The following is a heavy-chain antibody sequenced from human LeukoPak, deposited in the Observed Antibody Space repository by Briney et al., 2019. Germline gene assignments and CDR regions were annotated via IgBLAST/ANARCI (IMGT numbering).Heavy chain of an antibody. D-gene: IGHD3-10*01. CDR1: GGSISSSNW. V-gene: IGHV4-4*02. CDR2: IYHSGST. J-gene: IGHJ6*03. Sequence: SETLSLTCAVSGGSISSSNWWSWVRQPPGKGLEWIGEIYHSGSTNYNPSLKSRVTISVDTSKNQFSLKLSSVTAADTAVYYCARGYYGSGSYYNVSGYYYYYYMDVWGKGTTVTISS. CDR3: ARGYYGSGSYYNVSGYYYYYYMDV.